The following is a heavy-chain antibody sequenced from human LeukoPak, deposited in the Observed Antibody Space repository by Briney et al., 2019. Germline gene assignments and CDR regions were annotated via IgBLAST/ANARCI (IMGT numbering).Heavy chain of an antibody. Sequence: PGRSLRLSCAASGFTFSSYAMHWVRQAPGKGLEWVAVISYDGSNKYYADSVKGRFTISRDNSKNTLYLQMNSLRAEDTAVYYCARGQRITGTGTYDYWGQGTLVTVSS. J-gene: IGHJ4*02. CDR1: GFTFSSYA. D-gene: IGHD1-7*01. CDR3: ARGQRITGTGTYDY. CDR2: ISYDGSNK. V-gene: IGHV3-30-3*01.